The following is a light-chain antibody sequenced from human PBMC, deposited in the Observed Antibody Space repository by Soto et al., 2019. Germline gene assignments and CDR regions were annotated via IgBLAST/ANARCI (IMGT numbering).Light chain of an antibody. CDR3: SSYTTTRSVL. Sequence: QSALTQPASVSGCPGQSIAISCTGTSSDVGAYDFVSWYQQHPGKAPKVMIYDVNHRPSGVSDRFSGSKSGNTASLTISGLQAEDEADYFCSSYTTTRSVLFGGGTKVTVL. J-gene: IGLJ2*01. V-gene: IGLV2-14*01. CDR2: DVN. CDR1: SSDVGAYDF.